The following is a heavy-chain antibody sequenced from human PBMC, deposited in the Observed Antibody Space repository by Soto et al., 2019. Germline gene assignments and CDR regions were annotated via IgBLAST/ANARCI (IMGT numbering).Heavy chain of an antibody. Sequence: QVQLVQSGAEVKKPGSSVKVSCKASGGTFSRYSITWVRQAPGHGLEWIGRIIPIFGIASYAQKFQGRVTITADESTRTAYMELSSLRSDDTAVYYCAREVRDRETGLVPAAIDGMDVWGQGTTVTVSS. D-gene: IGHD2-2*01. V-gene: IGHV1-69*08. J-gene: IGHJ6*02. CDR3: AREVRDRETGLVPAAIDGMDV. CDR1: GGTFSRYS. CDR2: IIPIFGIA.